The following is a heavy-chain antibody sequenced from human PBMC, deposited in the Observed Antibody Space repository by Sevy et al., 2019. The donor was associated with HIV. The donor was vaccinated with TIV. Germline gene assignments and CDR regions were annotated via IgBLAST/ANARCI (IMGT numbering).Heavy chain of an antibody. CDR3: AGERPSSSNSRLKNNWFDP. J-gene: IGHJ5*02. CDR1: GGTFSSYA. D-gene: IGHD2-2*01. V-gene: IGHV1-69*13. Sequence: ASVKVSCKASGGTFSSYAISWVRQAPGQGLEWMGGIIPIFGTANYEQKFQGRVTITADESTCTAYMELSSLRSEDTAVYYCAGERPSSSNSRLKNNWFDPWGQGTLVTVSS. CDR2: IIPIFGTA.